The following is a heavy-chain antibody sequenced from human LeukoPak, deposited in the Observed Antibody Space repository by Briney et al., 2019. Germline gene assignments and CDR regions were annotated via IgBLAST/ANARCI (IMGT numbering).Heavy chain of an antibody. CDR3: VGGNCYYMDV. CDR1: GFTFSSYE. D-gene: IGHD3-10*01. J-gene: IGHJ6*03. Sequence: GGSLRLSCAASGFTFSSYEMNWVRQAPGKGLEWVSYVSSSGSTIYYADSVKGRFTISRDNAKNSLYLQMNSLRAEDTAVYYCVGGNCYYMDVWGKGTTVTISS. CDR2: VSSSGSTI. V-gene: IGHV3-48*03.